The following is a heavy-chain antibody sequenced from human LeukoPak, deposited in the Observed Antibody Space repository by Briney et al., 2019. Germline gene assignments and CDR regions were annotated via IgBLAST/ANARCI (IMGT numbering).Heavy chain of an antibody. V-gene: IGHV4-34*01. J-gene: IGHJ6*03. CDR3: ATSGSSFDYYHYIDV. CDR2: INHSGST. CDR1: GGSFSGYY. D-gene: IGHD3-10*01. Sequence: SETLSLTCAVYGGSFSGYYWSWIRQPPGKGLEWIGEINHSGSTNYNPSLKSRVTISVDTSKNQFSLKLSSVTAADTAVYYRATSGSSFDYYHYIDVWGKGTTVTVSS.